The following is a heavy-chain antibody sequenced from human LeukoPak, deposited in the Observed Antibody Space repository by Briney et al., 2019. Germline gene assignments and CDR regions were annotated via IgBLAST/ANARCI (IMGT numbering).Heavy chain of an antibody. CDR1: GLTFSKSW. CDR2: IKSDGSET. Sequence: PGGSLRLSCAASGLTFSKSWMNWVRQAPGKGLEWIAIIKSDGSETIYVDSVRGRFTISRDNAKNSLHLQMSSLKVEDTAVYFCASGTGWPIESWDQGTQVIVSS. CDR3: ASGTGWPIES. J-gene: IGHJ4*02. V-gene: IGHV3-7*01. D-gene: IGHD2-15*01.